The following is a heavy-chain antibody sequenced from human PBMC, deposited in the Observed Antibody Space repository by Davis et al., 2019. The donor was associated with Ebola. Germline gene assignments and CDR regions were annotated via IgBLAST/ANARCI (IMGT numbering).Heavy chain of an antibody. CDR1: GDSVSSSSAA. Sequence: HSQTLSLTCAISGDSVSSSSAAWNWIRQSPSRGLEWLGRTYYSSKWYNDYAPSVKSRITINPDTSKNQLSLQLNSVTPEDTAVYYCARLAWTPKGFDYWGQGTLVTVSS. CDR3: ARLAWTPKGFDY. D-gene: IGHD3/OR15-3a*01. V-gene: IGHV6-1*01. CDR2: TYYSSKWYN. J-gene: IGHJ4*02.